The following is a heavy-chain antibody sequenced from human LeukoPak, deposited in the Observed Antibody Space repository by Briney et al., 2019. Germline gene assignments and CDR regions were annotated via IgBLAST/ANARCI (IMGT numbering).Heavy chain of an antibody. D-gene: IGHD3-10*01. CDR3: ARAPSSGFIRAYDY. J-gene: IGHJ4*02. V-gene: IGHV4-59*02. CDR2: IYYTGST. Sequence: SETLSLTCTISGGSVSDYYWSWIRQSPGKGLEWIGYIYYTGSTTYNPSLKSRVTMSADTSKNQFSLKLSSVTAADTAVYYCARAPSSGFIRAYDYWGQGTLVTVSS. CDR1: GGSVSDYY.